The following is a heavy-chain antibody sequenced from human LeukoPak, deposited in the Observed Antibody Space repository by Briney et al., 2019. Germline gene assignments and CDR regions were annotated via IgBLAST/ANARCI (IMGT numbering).Heavy chain of an antibody. CDR3: ARVRGAARQRYYYYGMDV. J-gene: IGHJ6*02. Sequence: GGSLRLSCAASGFTFSAFWMHWVRQAPGKGLEWVSVIYSGGSTYYADSVKGRFTISRDNSKNTLYLQMNSLRAEDTAVYYCARVRGAARQRYYYYGMDVWGQGTTVTVSS. D-gene: IGHD6-6*01. V-gene: IGHV3-53*01. CDR2: IYSGGST. CDR1: GFTFSAFW.